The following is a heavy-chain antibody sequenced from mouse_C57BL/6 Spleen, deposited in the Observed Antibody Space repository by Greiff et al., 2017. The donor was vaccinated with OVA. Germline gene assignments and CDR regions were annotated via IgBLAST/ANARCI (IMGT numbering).Heavy chain of an antibody. CDR1: GYSITSGYY. V-gene: IGHV3-6*01. CDR2: ISYDGSN. CDR3: ARSIHYAMDY. Sequence: ESGPGLVKPSQSLSLTCSVTGYSITSGYYWNWIRQFPGNKLEWMGYISYDGSNNYNPSLKNRISITRDTSKNQFFLKLNSVTTEDTATYYCARSIHYAMDYWGQGTSVTVSS. J-gene: IGHJ4*01.